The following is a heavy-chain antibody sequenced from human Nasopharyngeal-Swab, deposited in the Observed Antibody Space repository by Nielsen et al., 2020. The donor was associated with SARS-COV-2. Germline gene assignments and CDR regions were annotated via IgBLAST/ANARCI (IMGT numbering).Heavy chain of an antibody. Sequence: GESLKISCAASGFVFSGSAIHWVRPASGKGLEWVGRIGDKAHNYATTYAASVKGRFTISRDDSKNTAFLQMDSLNTEDTALYYCTTDDYFDYWGQGTLVTVSS. D-gene: IGHD3-3*01. V-gene: IGHV3-73*01. J-gene: IGHJ4*02. CDR3: TTDDYFDY. CDR2: IGDKAHNYAT. CDR1: GFVFSGSA.